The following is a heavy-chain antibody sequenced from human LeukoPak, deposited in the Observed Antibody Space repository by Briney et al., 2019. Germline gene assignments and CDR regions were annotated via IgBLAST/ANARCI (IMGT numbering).Heavy chain of an antibody. V-gene: IGHV3-21*04. CDR2: ISSSSSYI. D-gene: IGHD2-2*01. CDR1: GFTFSSYS. J-gene: IGHJ3*02. Sequence: GGSLRLSCAASGFTFSSYSMNWVRQAPGKGLEWVSSISSSSSYIYYADSVKGRFTISRDNAKNSLYLQMNSLRAEDTAVYYCARDLQIGYCSSTGCYGGDDAFDIWGQGTMVTVSS. CDR3: ARDLQIGYCSSTGCYGGDDAFDI.